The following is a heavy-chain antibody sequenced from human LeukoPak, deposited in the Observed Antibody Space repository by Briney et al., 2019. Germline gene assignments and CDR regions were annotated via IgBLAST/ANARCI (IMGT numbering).Heavy chain of an antibody. J-gene: IGHJ6*03. V-gene: IGHV4-39*07. CDR3: ARARYCSSTSCQGYYYYYYMDV. CDR1: GGSISSSSYY. CDR2: IYYSGST. Sequence: PSETLSLTCTVSGGSISSSSYYWGWIHQPPGKGLEWTGSIYYSGSTYYNPSLKSRVTISVDTSKNQFSLKLSSVTAADTAVYYCARARYCSSTSCQGYYYYYYMDVWGKGTTVTVSS. D-gene: IGHD2-2*01.